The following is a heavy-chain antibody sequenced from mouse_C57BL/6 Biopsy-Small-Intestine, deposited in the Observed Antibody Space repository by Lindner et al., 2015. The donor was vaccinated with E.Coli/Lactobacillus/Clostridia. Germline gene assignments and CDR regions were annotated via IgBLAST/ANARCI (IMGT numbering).Heavy chain of an antibody. J-gene: IGHJ4*01. Sequence: SVKVSCKASGYTFTSHDINWVRQASGQGLEWMGWMNPNSGNTGYAQKFQGRVTMTRDTSVSTAYMELSSLTFDDTAVYYCARGSGSWGRDWFDPWGQGTLVTVSS. V-gene: IGHV1S55*01. CDR2: MNPNSGNT. CDR1: GYTFTSHD. D-gene: IGHD3-1*01. CDR3: ARGSGSWGRDWFDP.